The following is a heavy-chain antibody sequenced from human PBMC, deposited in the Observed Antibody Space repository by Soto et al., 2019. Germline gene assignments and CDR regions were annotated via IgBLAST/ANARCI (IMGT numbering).Heavy chain of an antibody. CDR3: ARGSEPSPDMDV. CDR1: GGSISSYY. CDR2: IYYSGST. J-gene: IGHJ6*03. Sequence: SETLSLTCTVSGGSISSYYWSWIRQPPGKGLEWIGYIYYSGSTNYNPSLKSRVTISVDTSKNQFSLKLSSVTAADTAVYYCARGSEPSPDMDVWGKGTTVTVSS. V-gene: IGHV4-59*01.